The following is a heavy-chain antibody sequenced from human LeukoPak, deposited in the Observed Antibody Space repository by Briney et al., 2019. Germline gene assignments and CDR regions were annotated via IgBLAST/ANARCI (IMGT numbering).Heavy chain of an antibody. J-gene: IGHJ3*02. V-gene: IGHV4-39*07. Sequence: SETLSLTCTVSGGSISSSSYYWGWIRQPPGKGLEWIGSIYYSGSTYYNPSLKSRVTMSVDTSKNQFSLKLSSVTAADTAVYYCARADGDLEGDAFDIWGQGTMVTVSS. CDR2: IYYSGST. CDR3: ARADGDLEGDAFDI. CDR1: GGSISSSSYY. D-gene: IGHD4-17*01.